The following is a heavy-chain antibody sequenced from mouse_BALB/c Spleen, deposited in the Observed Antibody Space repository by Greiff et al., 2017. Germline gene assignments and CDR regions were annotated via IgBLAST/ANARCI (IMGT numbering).Heavy chain of an antibody. J-gene: IGHJ4*01. D-gene: IGHD2-10*01. V-gene: IGHV1S29*02. CDR3: ARGGAYYGNLYYYAMDY. CDR2: IYPYNGGT. CDR1: GYTFTDYN. Sequence: VQLKQSGPELVKPGASVKISCKASGYTFTDYNMHWVKQSHGKSLEWIGYIYPYNGGTGYNQKFKSKATLTVDNSSSTAYMELRSLTSEDSAVYYCARGGAYYGNLYYYAMDYWGQGTSVTVSS.